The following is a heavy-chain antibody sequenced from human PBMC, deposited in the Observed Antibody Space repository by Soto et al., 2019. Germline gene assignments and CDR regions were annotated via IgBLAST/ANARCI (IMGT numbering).Heavy chain of an antibody. CDR1: GFTFSSYS. Sequence: EVQLVESGGGLVKPGGSLRLSCAASGFTFSSYSMNWVRQAPGKGLEWVSCISSSSSYIYYADSVKGRFTISRNNAKNSQYLQMNTLRAEDTAVYYSARVSPARIVYYYYYYMDVWGKGTTVTVSS. J-gene: IGHJ6*03. D-gene: IGHD2-15*01. CDR3: ARVSPARIVYYYYYYMDV. CDR2: ISSSSSYI. V-gene: IGHV3-21*01.